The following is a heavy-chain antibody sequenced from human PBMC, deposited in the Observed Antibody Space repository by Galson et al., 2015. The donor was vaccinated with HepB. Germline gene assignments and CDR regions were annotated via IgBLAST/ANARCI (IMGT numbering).Heavy chain of an antibody. D-gene: IGHD2-21*01. CDR1: GFSLKTRSVA. CDR2: IYWDGGK. CDR3: AFSRDTSPGFAY. V-gene: IGHV2-5*02. Sequence: PALVKPTQTLTLTCAFAGFSLKTRSVAVAGFRQPPGKALEGLALIYWDGGKRYSPSLKSNFTLTQDTSRKHVIFSMTNMDTVATATYYCAFSRDTSPGFAYWGQGALVPASS. J-gene: IGHJ4*02.